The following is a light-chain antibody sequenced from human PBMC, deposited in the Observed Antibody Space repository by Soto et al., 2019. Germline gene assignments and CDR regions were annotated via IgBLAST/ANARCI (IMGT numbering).Light chain of an antibody. CDR2: DVS. J-gene: IGLJ1*01. V-gene: IGLV2-14*03. CDR3: TSFTSRHTYV. CDR1: SSDVGGYNY. Sequence: QSVLTRPASVSGSPGQSITSSCTGTSSDVGGYNYVSWYQQHPDKAPRLMIYDVSNRPSGVSDRFSGSKSGDTASLTISGLQAEDEADYYCTSFTSRHTYVFGTGTKVTVL.